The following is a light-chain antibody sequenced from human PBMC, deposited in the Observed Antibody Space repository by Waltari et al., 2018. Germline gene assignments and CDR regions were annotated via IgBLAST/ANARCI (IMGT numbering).Light chain of an antibody. Sequence: QSVLTQPPSASGTPGQRVTISCSGSSSNIGSNYVYWYQHRPGTAPKLLIYKDTQRPSDVPDRFSGSKSGASASLAISGLRSEDEADYYCTAWDASLSAVEFGGGTKLTVL. CDR3: TAWDASLSAVE. CDR1: SSNIGSNY. J-gene: IGLJ2*01. V-gene: IGLV1-47*01. CDR2: KDT.